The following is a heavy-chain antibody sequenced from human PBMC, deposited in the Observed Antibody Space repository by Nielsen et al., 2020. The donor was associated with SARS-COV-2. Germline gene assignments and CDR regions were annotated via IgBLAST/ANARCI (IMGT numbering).Heavy chain of an antibody. D-gene: IGHD3-9*01. V-gene: IGHV3-23*01. CDR3: AKDPFNDIWAGYQNWFDP. Sequence: LSLTCAASGFTFSSYAMSWIRQAPGKGLEWVSVISGGGGSTYYADSVKGRFTISRDNSKNTLYLQMNSLRAEDTAVYYCAKDPFNDIWAGYQNWFDPWGQGTLVTVSS. CDR1: GFTFSSYA. J-gene: IGHJ5*02. CDR2: ISGGGGST.